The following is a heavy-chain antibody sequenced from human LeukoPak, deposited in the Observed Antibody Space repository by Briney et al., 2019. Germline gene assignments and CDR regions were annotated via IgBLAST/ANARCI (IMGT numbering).Heavy chain of an antibody. V-gene: IGHV3-23*01. CDR2: ISGSDGST. J-gene: IGHJ4*02. D-gene: IGHD3-22*01. CDR3: AKDRAEYYYDSSGYYMFDY. CDR1: GFTFSSYA. Sequence: GRSLRLSCAASGFTFSSYAMSWVRQAPGKGLEWVSAISGSDGSTYYADSVKGRFTISRDNSKNTLYLQMNSLRAEDTAVYYCAKDRAEYYYDSSGYYMFDYWGQGTLVTVSS.